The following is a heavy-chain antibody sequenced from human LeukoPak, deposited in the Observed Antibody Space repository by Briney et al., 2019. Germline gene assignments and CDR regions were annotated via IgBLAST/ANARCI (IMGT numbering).Heavy chain of an antibody. CDR1: GGTFSSYA. J-gene: IGHJ5*02. Sequence: TVKVSCKASGGTFSSYAISWVRQAPGQGLEWMGGIIPIFGTANYAQKFQGRVTITADESTSTAYMELSSLRSEDTAVYYCARDSSGPYNWFDPWGQGTLVTVSS. CDR3: ARDSSGPYNWFDP. CDR2: IIPIFGTA. V-gene: IGHV1-69*01. D-gene: IGHD6-19*01.